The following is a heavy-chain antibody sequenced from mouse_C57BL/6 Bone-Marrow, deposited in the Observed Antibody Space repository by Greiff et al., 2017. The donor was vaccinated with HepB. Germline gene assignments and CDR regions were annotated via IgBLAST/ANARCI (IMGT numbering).Heavy chain of an antibody. V-gene: IGHV1-7*01. CDR1: GYTFTSCW. D-gene: IGHD2-3*01. Sequence: VQLQQSGAELAKPGASVKLSCKASGYTFTSCWMHWVKQRPGQGLEWIGYINPSSGYTKYNQKFKDKATLTADKSSSTAYMQLSSLTYEDSAVYYCANDGYYSYWYFDVWGTGTTVTVSS. CDR3: ANDGYYSYWYFDV. CDR2: INPSSGYT. J-gene: IGHJ1*03.